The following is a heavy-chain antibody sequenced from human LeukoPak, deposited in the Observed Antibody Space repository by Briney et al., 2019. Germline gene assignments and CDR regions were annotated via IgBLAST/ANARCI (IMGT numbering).Heavy chain of an antibody. CDR3: ARDRGRGGVISAFDI. CDR2: INPNSGGT. Sequence: GASVKVSCKTSGYTFNDYYIHWVRQAPGQGLEWMGWINPNSGGTNYAQKFQDWVTMTRDTSIGTAYMELRRLRSDDTAVYYCARDRGRGGVISAFDIWGQGTMVTVSS. D-gene: IGHD3-16*01. J-gene: IGHJ3*02. CDR1: GYTFNDYY. V-gene: IGHV1-2*04.